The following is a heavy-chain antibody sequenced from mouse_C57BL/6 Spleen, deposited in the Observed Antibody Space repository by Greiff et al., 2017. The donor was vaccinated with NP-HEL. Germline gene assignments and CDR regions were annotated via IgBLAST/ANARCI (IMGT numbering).Heavy chain of an antibody. CDR3: ARGYYGNYKYFDV. Sequence: VQLQQSGPELVKPGASVKMSCKASGYTFTDYNMHWVKQSHGKSLEWIGYINPNNGGTSYNQKFKGKATLTVNKSSSTAYMELRSLTSEDSAVYYCARGYYGNYKYFDVWGTGTTVTVSS. CDR2: INPNNGGT. CDR1: GYTFTDYN. V-gene: IGHV1-22*01. D-gene: IGHD2-1*01. J-gene: IGHJ1*03.